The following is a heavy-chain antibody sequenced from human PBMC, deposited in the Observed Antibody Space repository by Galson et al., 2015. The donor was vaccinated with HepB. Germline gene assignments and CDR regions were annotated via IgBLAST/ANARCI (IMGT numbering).Heavy chain of an antibody. CDR3: ARGCVISAAGNFDY. D-gene: IGHD6-13*01. J-gene: IGHJ4*02. Sequence: ETLSLTCAVYGGSFSGYYWSWIRQPPGKGLEWIGEINHSGSTNYNPSLKSRVTISVDTSKNQFSLKLSSVTAADTAVYYCARGCVISAAGNFDYWGQGTLVTVSS. V-gene: IGHV4-34*01. CDR2: INHSGST. CDR1: GGSFSGYY.